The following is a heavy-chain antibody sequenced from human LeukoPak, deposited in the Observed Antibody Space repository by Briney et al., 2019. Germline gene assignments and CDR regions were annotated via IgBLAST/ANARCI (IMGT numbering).Heavy chain of an antibody. CDR3: ARDEGNTGYYY. Sequence: PGGSLRLSCAASGFTFSNFGVNWVHQAPGKGLEWVSYISSRSSTIYYADSVKGRCTISRDNAKNSLYLQMNSLRAEDTAVYYCARDEGNTGYYYWGQGTLVTVSS. D-gene: IGHD3-9*01. CDR1: GFTFSNFG. J-gene: IGHJ4*02. V-gene: IGHV3-48*04. CDR2: ISSRSSTI.